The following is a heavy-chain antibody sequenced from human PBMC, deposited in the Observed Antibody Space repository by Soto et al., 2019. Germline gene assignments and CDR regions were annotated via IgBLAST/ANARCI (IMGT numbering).Heavy chain of an antibody. V-gene: IGHV4-30-4*01. CDR2: IYYSGST. CDR1: GGSISSGDYY. J-gene: IGHJ6*02. D-gene: IGHD5-12*01. CDR3: ARGRGYSGYGGYYYYGMDV. Sequence: QVQLQESGPGLVKPSQTLSLTCTVSGGSISSGDYYWSWIRQPPGKGLEWIGYIYYSGSTYYNPSLKSRVTISVDTSKNQFSLKLSSVTAADTAVYYCARGRGYSGYGGYYYYGMDVWGQGTTVTVSS.